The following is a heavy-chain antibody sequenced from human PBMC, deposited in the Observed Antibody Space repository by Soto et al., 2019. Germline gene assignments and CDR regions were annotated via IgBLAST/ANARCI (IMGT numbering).Heavy chain of an antibody. J-gene: IGHJ4*02. CDR1: GFTFSSYS. CDR3: ARALSSGWGGAFDY. CDR2: ISSSSSYI. Sequence: EVQLVESGGGLVKPGGSLRLSCAASGFTFSSYSMNWVRQAPGKGLEWVSSISSSSSYIYYADSVKGRFTISRDNAKNSLYLQMNSLRAEDTAVYYCARALSSGWGGAFDYWGQGTLVTVSS. V-gene: IGHV3-21*01. D-gene: IGHD6-19*01.